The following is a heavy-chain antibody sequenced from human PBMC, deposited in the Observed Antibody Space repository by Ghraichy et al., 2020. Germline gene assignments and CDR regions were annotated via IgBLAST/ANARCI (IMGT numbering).Heavy chain of an antibody. Sequence: SETLSLTCAVYGGSFSGYYWSWIRQPPGKGLEWIGEINHSGSTNYNPSLKSRVTISVDTSKNQFSLKLSSVTAADTAVYYCARGRRCSSTSCPPSYYYGMDVWGQGTTVTVSS. J-gene: IGHJ6*02. CDR2: INHSGST. CDR1: GGSFSGYY. D-gene: IGHD2-2*01. CDR3: ARGRRCSSTSCPPSYYYGMDV. V-gene: IGHV4-34*01.